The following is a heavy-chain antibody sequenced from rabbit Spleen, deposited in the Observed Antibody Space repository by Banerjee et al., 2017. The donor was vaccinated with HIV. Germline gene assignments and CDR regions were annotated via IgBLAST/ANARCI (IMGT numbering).Heavy chain of an antibody. V-gene: IGHV1S45*01. CDR3: ARDTSSSFSSYGMDL. J-gene: IGHJ6*01. D-gene: IGHD1-1*01. Sequence: QEQLVESGGGLVQPEGSLTLTCKASGFSFNSGYDMCWVRQAPGKGLEWIACIYAGSSGNTYSATWAKGRFTISKTSPTTVTLQMTSLTAADTATYFCARDTSSSFSSYGMDLWGQGTLVTVS. CDR1: GFSFNSGYD. CDR2: IYAGSSGNT.